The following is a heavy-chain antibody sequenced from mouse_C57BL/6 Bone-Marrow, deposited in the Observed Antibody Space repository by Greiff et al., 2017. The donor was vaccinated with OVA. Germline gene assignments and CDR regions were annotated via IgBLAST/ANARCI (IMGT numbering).Heavy chain of an antibody. CDR3: TGGYSPFAY. J-gene: IGHJ3*01. Sequence: EVQLQQSGGGLVQPGGSMKLSCVASGFTFSNYWMNWVRQSPEKGLEWVAQIRLKSDNYATHYAESVKGRFTISRDDSKSSVYLQMNNLRAEDTGIYYCTGGYSPFAYWGQGTLVTVSA. V-gene: IGHV6-3*01. CDR1: GFTFSNYW. D-gene: IGHD2-12*01. CDR2: IRLKSDNYAT.